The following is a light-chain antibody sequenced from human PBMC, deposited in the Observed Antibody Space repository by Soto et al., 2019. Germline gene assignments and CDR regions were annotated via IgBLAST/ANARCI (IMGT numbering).Light chain of an antibody. CDR1: QSINSY. CDR3: QQSYSTPFT. J-gene: IGKJ3*01. Sequence: DIQMTQSQSFLSASVGDRVTITCRASQSINSYLNWYQQKPGKAPKLLIYAASSLQSVVPSRFRGSGSGTDFTLTISSLQPEDFATYYCQQSYSTPFTFGPGTKVDIK. CDR2: AAS. V-gene: IGKV1-39*01.